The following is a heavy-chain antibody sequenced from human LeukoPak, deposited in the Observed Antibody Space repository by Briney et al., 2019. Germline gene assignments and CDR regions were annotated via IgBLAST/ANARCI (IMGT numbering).Heavy chain of an antibody. D-gene: IGHD4-17*01. J-gene: IGHJ6*02. Sequence: PGGSLRLSCAASGFTFSDYYMSWVRQAPGKGLEWVSVIYSGGSTYYADSVKGRFTISRHNSKNTLYLQMNSLRAEDTAVYYCARVGRDYGDSENYYYYYGMDVWGQGTTVTVSS. CDR2: IYSGGST. CDR3: ARVGRDYGDSENYYYYYGMDV. V-gene: IGHV3-53*04. CDR1: GFTFSDYY.